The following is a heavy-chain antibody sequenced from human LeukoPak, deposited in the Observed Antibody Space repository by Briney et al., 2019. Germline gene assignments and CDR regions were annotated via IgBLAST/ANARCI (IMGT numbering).Heavy chain of an antibody. J-gene: IGHJ4*02. V-gene: IGHV3-74*01. CDR2: INSDGSST. CDR3: ARDSDAYYYDSSGYSDPAYFDY. Sequence: GGSLRLSCAASGFTFSSYWMHWVRQAPGKGLVWVSRINSDGSSTSYADSAKGRFTISRDNAKNSLYLQMNSLRAEDTAVYYCARDSDAYYYDSSGYSDPAYFDYWGQGTLVTVSS. D-gene: IGHD3-22*01. CDR1: GFTFSSYW.